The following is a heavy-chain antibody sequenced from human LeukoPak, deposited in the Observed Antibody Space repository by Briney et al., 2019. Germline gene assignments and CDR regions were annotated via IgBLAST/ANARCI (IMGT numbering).Heavy chain of an antibody. CDR1: GFTFDDYA. J-gene: IGHJ6*03. Sequence: QPGRSLRLSCAASGFTFDDYAMHWVRQAPGKGLEWVSGISWNSGSIGYADSVKGRFTISRDNAKNSLYLQMNSLRAEDTALYYRAKGYDLYYYYYMDVWGKGTTVTVSS. CDR2: ISWNSGSI. V-gene: IGHV3-9*01. CDR3: AKGYDLYYYYYMDV. D-gene: IGHD5-12*01.